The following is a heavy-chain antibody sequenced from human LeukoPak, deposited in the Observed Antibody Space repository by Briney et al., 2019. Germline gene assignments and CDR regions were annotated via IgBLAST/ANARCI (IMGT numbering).Heavy chain of an antibody. CDR1: GGSISSSSYY. Sequence: PSETLSLTCTVSGGSISSSSYYWGWIRQPPGKGLEWIGSIYYSGSTYYNPSLKSRVTISVDTSKNQFSLKLSSVTAADTAVYYCARHDAGSEGYFDYWGQGTLVTVSS. J-gene: IGHJ4*02. CDR3: ARHDAGSEGYFDY. CDR2: IYYSGST. V-gene: IGHV4-39*01.